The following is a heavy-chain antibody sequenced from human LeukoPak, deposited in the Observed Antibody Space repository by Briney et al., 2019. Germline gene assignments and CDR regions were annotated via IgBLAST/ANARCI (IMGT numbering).Heavy chain of an antibody. D-gene: IGHD1-26*01. CDR2: IKSKTDGGTT. CDR1: GFTFSNAW. Sequence: GGSLRLSCAASGFTFSNAWMSWVRQAPGKGLEWVGRIKSKTDGGTTDYAAPVKGRFTISRDDSKNTLYLQMNSLKTEDTAVYYCTTAFHGSLQQVAFDIWGQGTMVTVSS. CDR3: TTAFHGSLQQVAFDI. V-gene: IGHV3-15*01. J-gene: IGHJ3*02.